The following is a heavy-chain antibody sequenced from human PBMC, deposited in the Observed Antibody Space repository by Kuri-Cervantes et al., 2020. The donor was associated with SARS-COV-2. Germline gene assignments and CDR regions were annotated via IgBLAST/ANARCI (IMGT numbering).Heavy chain of an antibody. Sequence: GESLKISCAASGFTFSSYAMSWVRQAPGKGLEWVSAISGSGGSTYYADSVKSRFTISRDNSKNTLYLQMNSLRAEDTAVYYCAKGQAGGGSFDYWGQGTLVTVSS. CDR3: AKGQAGGGSFDY. V-gene: IGHV3-23*01. CDR2: ISGSGGST. CDR1: GFTFSSYA. J-gene: IGHJ4*02. D-gene: IGHD3-10*01.